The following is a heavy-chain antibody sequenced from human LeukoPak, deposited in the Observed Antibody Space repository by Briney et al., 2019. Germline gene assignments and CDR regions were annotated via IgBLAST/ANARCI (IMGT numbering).Heavy chain of an antibody. D-gene: IGHD3-16*02. CDR2: IKQDGSEK. CDR1: GFTFSSYW. Sequence: GGSLRLSCAASGFTFSSYWMSWVRQAPGKGLEWVANIKQDGSEKYYVDSVKGRFTISRDNAENSLYLQMNSLRAEDTAVYYCAGDGSTTADYDYVWGSYRYRDYFDYWGQGTLVTVSS. CDR3: AGDGSTTADYDYVWGSYRYRDYFDY. V-gene: IGHV3-7*03. J-gene: IGHJ4*02.